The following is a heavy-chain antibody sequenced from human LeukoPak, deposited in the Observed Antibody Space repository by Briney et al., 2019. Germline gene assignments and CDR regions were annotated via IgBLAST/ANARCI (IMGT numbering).Heavy chain of an antibody. V-gene: IGHV1-8*01. CDR2: MNPNNGKT. J-gene: IGHJ4*02. CDR1: GYTLTTYG. CDR3: ARVRTRAGRRFDY. Sequence: GASVKVSCKASGYTLTTYGINWVRQAPGQGLEWMGWMNPNNGKTGFAQKFQGRLALTTNTSINTAFMDLTSLRSEDTAVYYCARVRTRAGRRFDYWGQGTLITVSS.